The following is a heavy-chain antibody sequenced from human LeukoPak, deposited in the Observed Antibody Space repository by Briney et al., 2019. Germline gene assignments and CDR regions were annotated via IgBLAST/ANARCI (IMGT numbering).Heavy chain of an antibody. D-gene: IGHD2-2*02. CDR2: INHDGTT. CDR1: GGSFRDYY. V-gene: IGHV4-34*01. Sequence: SETLSLTCAVYGGSFRDYYWSWIRQPPGKGLEWIGEINHDGTTNYNPSLKSRVIMSVDASKSQFFLTLTPVTAADTAVYYCAREGAYTNFVNRFDAWGQGTLVTVS. J-gene: IGHJ5*02. CDR3: AREGAYTNFVNRFDA.